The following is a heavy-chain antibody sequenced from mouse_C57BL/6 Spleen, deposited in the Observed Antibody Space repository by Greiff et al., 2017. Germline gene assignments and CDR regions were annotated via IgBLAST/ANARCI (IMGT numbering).Heavy chain of an antibody. CDR2: IHPNSGST. D-gene: IGHD1-1*01. CDR1: GYTFTSYW. CDR3: QITTVVATGYFDY. J-gene: IGHJ2*01. Sequence: QVQLKQPGAELVKPGASVKLSCKASGYTFTSYWMHWVKQRPGQGLEWIGMIHPNSGSTNYNEKFKSKATLTVDKSSSTAYMQLSSLTSEDSAVYYCQITTVVATGYFDYWGQGTTLTVSS. V-gene: IGHV1-64*01.